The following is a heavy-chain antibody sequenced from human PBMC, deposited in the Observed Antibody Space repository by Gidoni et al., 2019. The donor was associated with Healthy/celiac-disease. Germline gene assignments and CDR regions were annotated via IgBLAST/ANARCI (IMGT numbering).Heavy chain of an antibody. Sequence: EVQLLESGGGLVQTGGSLRLSCAASGLMFRSSAMSWVRQAPGKGLEWVSAISGSGGSTYYADSVKGRFTISRDNSKTTLYLQMNGLRAEDTAVYYCAKEAADTAMGPFDYWGQGALVTVSS. CDR2: ISGSGGST. V-gene: IGHV3-23*01. J-gene: IGHJ4*02. D-gene: IGHD5-18*01. CDR1: GLMFRSSA. CDR3: AKEAADTAMGPFDY.